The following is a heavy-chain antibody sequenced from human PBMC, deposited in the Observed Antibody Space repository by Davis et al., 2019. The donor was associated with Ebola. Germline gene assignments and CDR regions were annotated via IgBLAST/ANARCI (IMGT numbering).Heavy chain of an antibody. Sequence: PGGSLRLSCVGSEFTFRSYWFHWVRQAPGKGLEWVSRIDTDGSTTNYADSVRGRFTISRDNAKNTLYLEMNSLRAEDTAVYYCGRGRWGLPDYWGLGTLVTVSS. J-gene: IGHJ4*02. CDR1: EFTFRSYW. V-gene: IGHV3-74*01. CDR2: IDTDGSTT. CDR3: GRGRWGLPDY. D-gene: IGHD2-21*01.